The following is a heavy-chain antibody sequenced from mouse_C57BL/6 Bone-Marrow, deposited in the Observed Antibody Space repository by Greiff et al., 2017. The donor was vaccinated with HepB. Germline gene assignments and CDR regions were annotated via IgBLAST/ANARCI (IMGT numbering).Heavy chain of an antibody. CDR1: GYTFTDYY. CDR3: AQVPNAMDY. CDR2: INPNNGGT. Sequence: EVQLQQSGPELVKPGASVKISCKASGYTFTDYYMNWVKQSHGKSLEWIGDINPNNGGTSYNQKFKGKATLTVDKSSSTAYMELRSLTSEDSAVYYCAQVPNAMDYWGQGTSVTVSS. J-gene: IGHJ4*01. V-gene: IGHV1-26*01.